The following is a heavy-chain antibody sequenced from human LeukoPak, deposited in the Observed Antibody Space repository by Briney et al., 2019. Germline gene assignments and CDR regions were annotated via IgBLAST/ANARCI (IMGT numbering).Heavy chain of an antibody. CDR3: ARDPQLLWFGELLYQPFFDY. CDR2: ISSSSSYI. CDR1: GFTFSSYS. D-gene: IGHD3-10*01. V-gene: IGHV3-21*01. Sequence: GGSLRLSCAASGFTFSSYSMNWVRQAPGKGLEWVSSISSSSSYIYYADSVKGRFTISRDNAKNSLYLQMNSLRAEDTAVYYCARDPQLLWFGELLYQPFFDYWGQGTLVTVSS. J-gene: IGHJ4*02.